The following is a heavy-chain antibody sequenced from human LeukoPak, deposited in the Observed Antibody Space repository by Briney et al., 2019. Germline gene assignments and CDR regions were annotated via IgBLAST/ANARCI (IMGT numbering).Heavy chain of an antibody. V-gene: IGHV3-30*18. CDR1: GFTFSSYG. J-gene: IGHJ3*02. CDR3: AKMRTPTAHSGDAFDI. Sequence: GRSLRLSRAASGFTFSSYGIHWVRQAPGKGLEWVAVISYDGSNKYYVDSVKGRFTISRDNSKNTLNLQMNSLRAEDTAVYYCAKMRTPTAHSGDAFDIWGQGTMVTVSS. D-gene: IGHD4-17*01. CDR2: ISYDGSNK.